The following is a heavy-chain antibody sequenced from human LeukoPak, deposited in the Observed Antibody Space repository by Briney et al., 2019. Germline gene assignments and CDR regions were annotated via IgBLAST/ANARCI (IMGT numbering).Heavy chain of an antibody. CDR1: GFTFSSYA. Sequence: GGPLRLSCAASGFTFSSYAMNWVRQAPGKGLEWVSAITGSGGRTYYADSVKGRFTISRDNSKNTLYLQMNSLRAEDTAIYYCAKDTASSWWYFDLWGRGTLVTVSS. D-gene: IGHD5-18*01. V-gene: IGHV3-23*01. CDR3: AKDTASSWWYFDL. J-gene: IGHJ2*01. CDR2: ITGSGGRT.